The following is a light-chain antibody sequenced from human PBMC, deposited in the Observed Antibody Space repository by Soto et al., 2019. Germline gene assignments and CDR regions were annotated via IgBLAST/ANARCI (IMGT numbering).Light chain of an antibody. J-gene: IGKJ1*01. CDR2: WAS. CDR1: QSVLYSPNNKNY. Sequence: DIVMTQSPDSLAVSLGERATINCKSSQSVLYSPNNKNYLAWYQQKPGQPPKLLVYWASTRESGVPDRFSGSGSETDFTLTINSLQAEDVALYYCQQYINAPQTFGQGTKVEIK. V-gene: IGKV4-1*01. CDR3: QQYINAPQT.